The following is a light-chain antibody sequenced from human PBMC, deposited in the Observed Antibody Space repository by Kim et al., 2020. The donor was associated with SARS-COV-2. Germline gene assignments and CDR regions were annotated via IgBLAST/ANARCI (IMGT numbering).Light chain of an antibody. CDR3: QAWDSSHVV. J-gene: IGLJ2*01. CDR1: KLGDKY. V-gene: IGLV3-1*01. CDR2: QDS. Sequence: SYELTQPPSVSVSPGQTASITCSGDKLGDKYACWYQQKPGQPPVLVIYQDSKRPSGIPERFSGSNSGNTATLTISGTQAMDEADYYCQAWDSSHVVFGGGTQLTVL.